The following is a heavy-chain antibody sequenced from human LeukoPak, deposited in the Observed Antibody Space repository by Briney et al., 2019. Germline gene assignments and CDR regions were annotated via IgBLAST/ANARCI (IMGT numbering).Heavy chain of an antibody. D-gene: IGHD5-12*01. Sequence: ASVKVSCKASGGTFSSYAISWVRQAPGQGLEWMGRIIPILGIANYAQKFQGRVTITADKSTSTAYMELSSLRSEDTAVYYCAREGSRGYSGYDYFPDYWGQGTLVTVSS. CDR1: GGTFSSYA. V-gene: IGHV1-69*04. CDR3: AREGSRGYSGYDYFPDY. J-gene: IGHJ4*02. CDR2: IIPILGIA.